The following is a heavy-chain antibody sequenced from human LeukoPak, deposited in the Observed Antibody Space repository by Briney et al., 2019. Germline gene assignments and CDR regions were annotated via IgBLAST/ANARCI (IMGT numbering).Heavy chain of an antibody. D-gene: IGHD4-17*01. Sequence: SETLSLTCTVSGGYLSSYYWSWIRQPPGKGLEWIGYIYYSGSTNYNPSLKSRVTISVDTSKNQFSLKLSSVTAADTAVYYCARDRYGDYAQWGQGTLVTVSS. J-gene: IGHJ4*02. CDR2: IYYSGST. CDR1: GGYLSSYY. V-gene: IGHV4-59*01. CDR3: ARDRYGDYAQ.